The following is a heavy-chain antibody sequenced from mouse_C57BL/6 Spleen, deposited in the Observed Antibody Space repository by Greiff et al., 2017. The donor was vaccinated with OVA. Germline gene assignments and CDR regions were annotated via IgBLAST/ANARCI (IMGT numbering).Heavy chain of an antibody. CDR2: ISYDGSN. V-gene: IGHV3-6*01. D-gene: IGHD1-1*01. Sequence: EVQLKESGPGLVKPSQSLSLTCSVTGYSITSGYYWYWIRQFPGNKLEWMGYISYDGSNNYNPSLKNRISITRDTSQNQFYLKLNTVTTEDTATYYCARSYYGSSPYYFDYWGQGTTLTVSS. J-gene: IGHJ2*01. CDR1: GYSITSGYY. CDR3: ARSYYGSSPYYFDY.